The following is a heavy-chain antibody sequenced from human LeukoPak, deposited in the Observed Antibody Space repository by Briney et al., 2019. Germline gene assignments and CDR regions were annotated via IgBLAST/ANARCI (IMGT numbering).Heavy chain of an antibody. V-gene: IGHV4-61*02. J-gene: IGHJ4*02. Sequence: SETLSLTCAVYGGSISSGNYYWSWIRQPAGKGLEWIGRVYTSGSTNYNPSLKSRVTISIDTSKNQFSLKLSSVTAADTAVYYCARDGGRGAAAVWGQGTLVTVSS. D-gene: IGHD6-13*01. CDR3: ARDGGRGAAAV. CDR2: VYTSGST. CDR1: GGSISSGNYY.